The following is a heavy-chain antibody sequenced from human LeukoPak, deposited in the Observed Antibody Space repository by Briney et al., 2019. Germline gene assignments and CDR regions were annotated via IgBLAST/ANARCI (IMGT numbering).Heavy chain of an antibody. Sequence: SETLSLTCTVSGGSISSSSYYWGWTRQPPGKGLEWIGSIYYSGSTYYNPSLKSRVTISVDTSKNQFSLKLNSVTATDTAVYYCARRISGDYGNWLDPWGQGTPVTVSS. V-gene: IGHV4-39*07. CDR2: IYYSGST. D-gene: IGHD4-17*01. J-gene: IGHJ5*02. CDR3: ARRISGDYGNWLDP. CDR1: GGSISSSSYY.